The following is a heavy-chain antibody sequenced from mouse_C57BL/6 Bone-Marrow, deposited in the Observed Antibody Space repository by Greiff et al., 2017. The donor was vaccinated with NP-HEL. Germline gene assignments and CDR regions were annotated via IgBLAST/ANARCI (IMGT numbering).Heavy chain of an antibody. CDR1: GFTFSSYA. CDR2: ISDGGSYT. D-gene: IGHD1-1*01. Sequence: EVKLVESGGGLVKPGGSLKLSCAASGFTFSSYAMSWVRQTPEKRLEWVATISDGGSYTYYPDNVKGRFTISRDNAKNNLYLQMSQLKSEDTAMYYCAREGDYYGSSYVEDFDYWGQGTTLTVSS. J-gene: IGHJ2*01. V-gene: IGHV5-4*01. CDR3: AREGDYYGSSYVEDFDY.